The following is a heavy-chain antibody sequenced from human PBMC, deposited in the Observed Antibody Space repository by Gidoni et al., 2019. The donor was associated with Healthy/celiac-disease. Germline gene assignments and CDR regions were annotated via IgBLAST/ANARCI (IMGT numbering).Heavy chain of an antibody. J-gene: IGHJ4*02. CDR2: INHSGST. D-gene: IGHD3-22*01. CDR3: ARGARWLLLSTWSKDSYYFDY. V-gene: IGHV4-34*01. CDR1: GGSFSGDY. Sequence: QVQRQQWGAGLVKPSETRSLTCAVYGGSFSGDYWSWSRQPPGKGLEWMGEINHSGSTNYNTSLKSRVTISVDTSKNQFSLKLSSVTAADTAVYYCARGARWLLLSTWSKDSYYFDYWGQGTLVTVSS.